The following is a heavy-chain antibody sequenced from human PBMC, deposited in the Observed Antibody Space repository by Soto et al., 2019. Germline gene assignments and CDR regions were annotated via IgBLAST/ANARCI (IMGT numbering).Heavy chain of an antibody. J-gene: IGHJ4*02. CDR3: ARRPVTYYFDY. V-gene: IGHV3-30-3*01. D-gene: IGHD4-17*01. CDR1: GFTLSDYA. Sequence: GGSLRLSCAGSGFTLSDYAMTWVRQAPGKGLEWVAVISYDGSNTYYADSVKGRFTISRDNSKNTLYLQMDSLRAEDTAVYFCARRPVTYYFDYWGQGTLVTVSS. CDR2: ISYDGSNT.